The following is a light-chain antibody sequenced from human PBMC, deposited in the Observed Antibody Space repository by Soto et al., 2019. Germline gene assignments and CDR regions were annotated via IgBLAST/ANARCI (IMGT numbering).Light chain of an antibody. CDR2: DAS. J-gene: IGKJ1*01. CDR3: QQYGSSPQT. Sequence: EIVLTQSPATLSVSPGERATLSCRASQSVSNNLAWYQQKPGLAPRLLIYDASSRATGIPDRSSGSGSGTDFTLTISRLEPEDFAVYYCQQYGSSPQTFGQGTKVDIK. CDR1: QSVSNN. V-gene: IGKV3D-20*01.